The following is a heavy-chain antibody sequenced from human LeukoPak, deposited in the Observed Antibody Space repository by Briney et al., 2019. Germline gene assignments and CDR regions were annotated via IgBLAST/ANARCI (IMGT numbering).Heavy chain of an antibody. D-gene: IGHD1-26*01. Sequence: GESLKISCKGSGHSFTRYWIGWMRQMPGKGLEWMGIIYPGDSDTRYSPSFQGQVTISADKSISTAYLQWSSLKASDTAMYYCAKSRNSGSLYAFDIWGQGTMVTVSS. CDR2: IYPGDSDT. V-gene: IGHV5-51*01. CDR1: GHSFTRYW. CDR3: AKSRNSGSLYAFDI. J-gene: IGHJ3*02.